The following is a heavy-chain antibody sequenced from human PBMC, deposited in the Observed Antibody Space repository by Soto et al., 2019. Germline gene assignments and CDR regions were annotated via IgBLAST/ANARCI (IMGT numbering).Heavy chain of an antibody. CDR3: ARQTEYSSTRPYYYYGMDV. CDR2: IDPSDSYT. V-gene: IGHV5-10-1*01. CDR1: GYSFTSYW. Sequence: ESLKISCKGSGYSFTSYWISWVRQMPGKGLEWMGRIDPSDSYTNYSPSFQGHVTISADKSISTAYLQWSSLKASDTAMYYCARQTEYSSTRPYYYYGMDVWGQGTTVTVSS. J-gene: IGHJ6*02. D-gene: IGHD6-6*01.